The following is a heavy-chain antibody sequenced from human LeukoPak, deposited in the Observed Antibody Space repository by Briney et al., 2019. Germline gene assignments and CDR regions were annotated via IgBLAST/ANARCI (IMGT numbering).Heavy chain of an antibody. CDR2: ISFDGSNK. CDR3: AKDWGQRGVGASLGH. J-gene: IGHJ4*02. Sequence: GGSLRLSCAASGFTFYSHAMVWVRQAPGKGLEWVSFISFDGSNKVHADSVMGRFTISRDNSKNTVYLQINSLRHEDTAVYYCAKDWGQRGVGASLGHWGQGTLVIVSS. CDR1: GFTFYSHA. D-gene: IGHD1-26*01. V-gene: IGHV3-30-3*01.